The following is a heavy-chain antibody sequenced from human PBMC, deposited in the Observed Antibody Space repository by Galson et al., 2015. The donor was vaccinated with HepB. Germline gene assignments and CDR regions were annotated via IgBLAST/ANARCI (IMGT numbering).Heavy chain of an antibody. CDR2: ISYDGSNK. D-gene: IGHD2-21*01. Sequence: SLRLSCAASGFTFSSYAMHWVRQAPGKGLEWVAVISYDGSNKYYADSVKGRFTISRDNSKNTLYLQMNSLRAEDTAVYYCARGGDIVVQDNYGMDVWGQGTTVTVSS. CDR3: ARGGDIVVQDNYGMDV. V-gene: IGHV3-30*04. CDR1: GFTFSSYA. J-gene: IGHJ6*02.